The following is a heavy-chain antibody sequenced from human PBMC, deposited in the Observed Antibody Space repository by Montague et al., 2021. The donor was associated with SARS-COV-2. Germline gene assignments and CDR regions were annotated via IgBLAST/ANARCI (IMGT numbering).Heavy chain of an antibody. V-gene: IGHV2-70*11. Sequence: PALVKPTQTLTLTCTFSGFSLSTSGMCVSWIRQPPGKALEWLARIDWDDDKYYSTSLKTRLTISKDTSKNQVVLTMTNMDPVDTATYYCARMRYDILTGYQTLFDXWGQGTLVTVSS. D-gene: IGHD3-9*01. CDR3: ARMRYDILTGYQTLFDX. CDR1: GFSLSTSGMC. CDR2: IDWDDDK. J-gene: IGHJ4*02.